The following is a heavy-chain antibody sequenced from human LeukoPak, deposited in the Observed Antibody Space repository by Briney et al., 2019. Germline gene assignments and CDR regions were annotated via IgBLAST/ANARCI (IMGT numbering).Heavy chain of an antibody. Sequence: SETLSLTCTVSGGSISSSSYYWGWIRQPPGKGLEWIGSIYYSGSTYYNASLKSQVSISIDTSKNRFSLKLTSVTAADTAVYYCARQTGSGLFILPGGQGTLVTVSS. V-gene: IGHV4-39*01. CDR3: ARQTGSGLFILP. CDR1: GGSISSSSYY. CDR2: IYYSGST. J-gene: IGHJ4*02. D-gene: IGHD3/OR15-3a*01.